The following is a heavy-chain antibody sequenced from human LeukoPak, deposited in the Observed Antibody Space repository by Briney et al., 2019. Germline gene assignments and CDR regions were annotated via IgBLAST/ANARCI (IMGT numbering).Heavy chain of an antibody. CDR1: GGSISSSY. J-gene: IGHJ4*02. V-gene: IGHV4-4*07. Sequence: SETLSLTCTVSGGSISSSYWTWIRQPAGRGLEWIGRISLSGSTNYNPSLKSRVTMSVDTSQNQFSLKLSSVTAADTAVYYCAGRYSGYADYWGQGTLVAVSS. CDR2: ISLSGST. CDR3: AGRYSGYADY. D-gene: IGHD5-12*01.